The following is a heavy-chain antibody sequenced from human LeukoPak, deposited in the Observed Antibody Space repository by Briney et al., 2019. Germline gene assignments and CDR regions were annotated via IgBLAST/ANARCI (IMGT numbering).Heavy chain of an antibody. J-gene: IGHJ6*03. Sequence: ASVKVSCKASGGTFSSYAISWVRQAPGQGLEWMGGIIPIFGTANYAQKFQGGVTITPDESTSTAYMELSSLRSEDTAVYYSARSELPPQRDHYYYYYYMDVWGKGTTVTVSS. V-gene: IGHV1-69*13. D-gene: IGHD1-1*01. CDR2: IIPIFGTA. CDR3: ARSELPPQRDHYYYYYYMDV. CDR1: GGTFSSYA.